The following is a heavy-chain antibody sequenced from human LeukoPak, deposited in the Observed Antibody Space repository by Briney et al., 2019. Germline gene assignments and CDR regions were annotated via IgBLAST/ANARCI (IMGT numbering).Heavy chain of an antibody. CDR1: GGSFSGYY. CDR2: INHSGST. J-gene: IGHJ5*02. Sequence: SETLSLTCAVYGGSFSGYYWSWIRQPPGKGLEWIGEINHSGSTNYNPSLKSRVTISVDTSKNQFSLKLSSVTAAGTAVYYCARRSSFWSGYYRVYNWFDPWGQGTLVTVSS. D-gene: IGHD3-3*01. CDR3: ARRSSFWSGYYRVYNWFDP. V-gene: IGHV4-34*01.